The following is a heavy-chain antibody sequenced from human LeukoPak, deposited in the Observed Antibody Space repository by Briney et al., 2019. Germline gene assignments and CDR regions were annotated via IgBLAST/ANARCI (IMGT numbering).Heavy chain of an antibody. CDR2: ISYDGSNK. J-gene: IGHJ4*02. CDR3: ARDGGWEYQQVYLSPDY. CDR1: GFTFSSYA. Sequence: PGGSLRLSCAASGFTFSSYAMHWVRQAPGKGLEWVAVISYDGSNKYYADSVKGRFTISRDNSKNTLYLQMNSLRAEDTAVYYCARDGGWEYQQVYLSPDYWGQGTLVTVSS. D-gene: IGHD2-2*02. V-gene: IGHV3-30*04.